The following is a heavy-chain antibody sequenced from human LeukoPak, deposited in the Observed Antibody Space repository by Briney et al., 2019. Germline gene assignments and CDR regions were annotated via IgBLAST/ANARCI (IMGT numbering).Heavy chain of an antibody. J-gene: IGHJ4*02. V-gene: IGHV3-7*01. CDR2: IKQDGSEK. Sequence: PGGSLRLSCAASGFTFSSYRMSWVRQAPGKGLEWVANIKQDGSEKYYVDSVKGRFTISRDNAKNSLYLQMNSLRAEDTAVYYCARETRDVAAKTYCSGGSCYSAVFDYWGQGTLVTVSS. CDR1: GFTFSSYR. D-gene: IGHD2-15*01. CDR3: ARETRDVAAKTYCSGGSCYSAVFDY.